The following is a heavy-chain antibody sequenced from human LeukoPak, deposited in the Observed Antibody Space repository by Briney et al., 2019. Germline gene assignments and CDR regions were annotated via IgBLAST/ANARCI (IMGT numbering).Heavy chain of an antibody. CDR2: SRNKADIYTA. CDR3: ATSSWYRLAY. Sequence: GGSLRLSCAASGFTFSDSFMSWVRQAPGKGLEWVGRSRNKADIYTAEYAASVKGRFTISRDESKNSLYLQISSLETEDAAVYYCATSSWYRLAYWGQGSLVTVSS. D-gene: IGHD6-13*01. V-gene: IGHV3-72*01. J-gene: IGHJ4*02. CDR1: GFTFSDSF.